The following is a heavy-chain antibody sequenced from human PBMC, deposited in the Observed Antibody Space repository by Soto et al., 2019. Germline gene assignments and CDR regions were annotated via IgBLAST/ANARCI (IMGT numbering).Heavy chain of an antibody. CDR3: ALRTLGVVPYFDY. CDR1: GGSISSGGYS. V-gene: IGHV4-30-2*01. CDR2: IYHSGST. Sequence: SETLSLTCTVSGGSISSGGYSWSWIRQPPGKGLEWIGYIYHSGSTYYNPSLKSRVTISVDRSKNQFSLKLSSVTAADTAVYYCALRTLGVVPYFDYWGQGTLVTVSS. J-gene: IGHJ4*02. D-gene: IGHD3-3*01.